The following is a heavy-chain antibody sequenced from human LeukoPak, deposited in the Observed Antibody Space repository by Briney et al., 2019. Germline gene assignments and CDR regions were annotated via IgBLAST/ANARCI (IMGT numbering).Heavy chain of an antibody. CDR1: GGSISSYY. CDR3: ARDPIAHPYWFFDL. D-gene: IGHD2-21*01. Sequence: SETLSLTCTVSGGSISSYYWSWIRQPPGKGLEWIGYIYYSGSTNYNPSLKSRVTISVDTSKNQFSLKLSSVTAADTAAYYCARDPIAHPYWFFDLWGRGTLVTVSS. J-gene: IGHJ2*01. V-gene: IGHV4-59*01. CDR2: IYYSGST.